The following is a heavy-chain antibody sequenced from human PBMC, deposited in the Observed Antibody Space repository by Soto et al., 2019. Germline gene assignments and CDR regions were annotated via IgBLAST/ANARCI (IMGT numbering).Heavy chain of an antibody. J-gene: IGHJ4*02. V-gene: IGHV1-18*01. CDR1: GYTFISYG. D-gene: IGHD3-3*01. CDR2: TNGYNGNP. CDR3: ARVATTFGVKPSDY. Sequence: QVQLVQSGAEVKIPGASVKVSCKASGYTFISYGISWVRQVPGQGLECMGWTNGYNGNPNYAQKFQGRVTMTTDTSMSTAYMELRSLRSDDTAVYYCARVATTFGVKPSDYWGQGTLVTVSS.